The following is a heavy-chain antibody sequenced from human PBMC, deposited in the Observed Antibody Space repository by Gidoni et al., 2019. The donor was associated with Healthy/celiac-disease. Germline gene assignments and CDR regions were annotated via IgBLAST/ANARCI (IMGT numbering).Heavy chain of an antibody. D-gene: IGHD3-9*01. J-gene: IGHJ4*02. CDR2: IYSGGST. CDR3: ARGRPGYDILTGYFDY. CDR1: GLTVRSNY. Sequence: EVQLVESGGGLVQPGGSLRLSCAASGLTVRSNYMSWVRQAPGKGLEWVSVIYSGGSTYYADSVKGRFTISRDNSKNTLYLQMNSLRAEDTAVYYCARGRPGYDILTGYFDYWGQGTLVTVSS. V-gene: IGHV3-66*01.